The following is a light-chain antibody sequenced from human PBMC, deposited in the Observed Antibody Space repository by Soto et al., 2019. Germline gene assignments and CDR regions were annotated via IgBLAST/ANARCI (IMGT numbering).Light chain of an antibody. V-gene: IGLV2-11*01. CDR1: SSDVGGSNY. CDR2: DVN. CDR3: CSYAGRNTYF. Sequence: QSVLAQPHSVSGSPGQSVTISCTGTSSDVGGSNYVSWYQQHPDKAPKLVMYDVNKRPSGVPDRFSGSKSGNTASLTISGLHTEDDAAYYCCSYAGRNTYFFGTGTKVTVL. J-gene: IGLJ1*01.